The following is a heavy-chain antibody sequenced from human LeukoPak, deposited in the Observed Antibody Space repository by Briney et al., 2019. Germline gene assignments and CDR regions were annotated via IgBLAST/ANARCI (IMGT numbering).Heavy chain of an antibody. D-gene: IGHD6-13*01. V-gene: IGHV4-61*02. CDR1: GGSISSGSYY. CDR2: IYTSGST. CDR3: ASAIAAAPSYYYYGMDV. Sequence: SETLSLTCTVSGGSISSGSYYWNWIRQPAGKGLEWIERIYTSGSTNYNPSLKSRVTISVDTSKNQFSLKLSSVTAADTAVYYCASAIAAAPSYYYYGMDVWGQGTTVTVSS. J-gene: IGHJ6*02.